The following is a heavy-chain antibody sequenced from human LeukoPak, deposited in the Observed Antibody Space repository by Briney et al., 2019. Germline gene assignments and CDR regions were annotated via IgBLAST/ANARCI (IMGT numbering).Heavy chain of an antibody. CDR3: ARGDAYYYDSSGYYFDP. CDR2: MNPNSGNT. D-gene: IGHD3-22*01. Sequence: ASVKVSCKASGYTFTSYDINWVRQATGQGLEWMGWMNPNSGNTVYAQKFQGRVTITRNTSISTAYMELSSLRSEDTAVYYCARGDAYYYDSSGYYFDPWGQGTLVTVSS. J-gene: IGHJ5*02. V-gene: IGHV1-8*03. CDR1: GYTFTSYD.